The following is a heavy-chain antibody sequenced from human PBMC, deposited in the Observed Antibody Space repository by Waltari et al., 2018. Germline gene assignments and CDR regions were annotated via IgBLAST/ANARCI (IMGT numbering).Heavy chain of an antibody. CDR3: AMSTGDSRVDP. D-gene: IGHD2-21*02. J-gene: IGHJ5*02. CDR2: INPTGDQT. Sequence: QVHLVQSAVEVKKPGASVKLSCKASGPTFSSSYIHWLRQAPGHVLEWMGMINPTGDQTNYAQRFQGRVTMTRDTSTTTAYMDLRRLKSEDTAVYFCAMSTGDSRVDPWGQGTRVTVSS. CDR1: GPTFSSSY. V-gene: IGHV1-46*01.